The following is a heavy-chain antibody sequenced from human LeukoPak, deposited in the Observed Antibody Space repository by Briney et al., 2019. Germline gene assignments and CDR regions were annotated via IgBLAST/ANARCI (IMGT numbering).Heavy chain of an antibody. J-gene: IGHJ4*02. D-gene: IGHD3-22*01. Sequence: ASVKVSCKASGYTFTSYYMHWVRLAPGQGLEWMGIINPIGGSTSYAQKLQGRVTMTRDTSTSTVYMELSSLRSEDTAVYYCARDAANYYDSSGYYHYGGAYWGQGTLVTVSS. CDR1: GYTFTSYY. V-gene: IGHV1-46*01. CDR2: INPIGGST. CDR3: ARDAANYYDSSGYYHYGGAY.